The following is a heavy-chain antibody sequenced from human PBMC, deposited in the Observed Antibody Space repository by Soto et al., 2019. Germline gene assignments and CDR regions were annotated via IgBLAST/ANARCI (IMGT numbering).Heavy chain of an antibody. CDR3: AKVRGIVATIGGAFDI. J-gene: IGHJ3*02. V-gene: IGHV3-23*01. D-gene: IGHD5-12*01. CDR1: GFTFSSYA. CDR2: ISGSGGST. Sequence: GGSLRLSCAASGFTFSSYAMSWVRQAPGKGLEWVSAISGSGGSTYYADSVKGRFTISRDNSKNTLYLQMNSLRAEDTAVYYCAKVRGIVATIGGAFDIWGKGTMVTVSS.